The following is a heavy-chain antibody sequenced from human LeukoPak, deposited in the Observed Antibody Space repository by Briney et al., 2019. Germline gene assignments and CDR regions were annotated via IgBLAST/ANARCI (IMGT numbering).Heavy chain of an antibody. CDR1: GGSISSSSYY. Sequence: SETLSLTCTVSGGSISSSSYYWGWIRQPPGKGLEWIGSICYSGSTYYNPSLKSRVTISVDTSKNQFSLKLSSVTAADTAVYYCARLNSGSYLGRDYRGQGTLVTVSS. CDR3: ARLNSGSYLGRDY. J-gene: IGHJ4*02. CDR2: ICYSGST. D-gene: IGHD1-26*01. V-gene: IGHV4-39*01.